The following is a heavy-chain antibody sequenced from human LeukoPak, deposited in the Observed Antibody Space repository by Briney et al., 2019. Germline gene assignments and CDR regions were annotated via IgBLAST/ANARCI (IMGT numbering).Heavy chain of an antibody. Sequence: LGASLKISCKGSGYSFGNYWIAWVRQMPGKGLECIGIINPGDSDTRYSPSFQGQVTISADESISTAYLQWSSLKASDTAMYYCARLGGYSYGMYHYGMDVWGQGTTVTVSS. CDR3: ARLGGYSYGMYHYGMDV. V-gene: IGHV5-51*01. D-gene: IGHD5-18*01. CDR1: GYSFGNYW. J-gene: IGHJ6*02. CDR2: INPGDSDT.